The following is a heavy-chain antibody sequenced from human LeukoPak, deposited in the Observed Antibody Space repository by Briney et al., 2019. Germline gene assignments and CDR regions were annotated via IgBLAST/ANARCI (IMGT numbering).Heavy chain of an antibody. Sequence: ASVKVSCKASGYTFTSYGISWVRQAPGQGLEWMGWISAYNGNTNYAQKLQGRVTMTTDTSTSTAYMELRSLRSDDTAVYYCARFVVVPAAIPYYYYGTDVWGQGTTVTVSS. V-gene: IGHV1-18*01. D-gene: IGHD2-2*01. CDR2: ISAYNGNT. CDR1: GYTFTSYG. CDR3: ARFVVVPAAIPYYYYGTDV. J-gene: IGHJ6*02.